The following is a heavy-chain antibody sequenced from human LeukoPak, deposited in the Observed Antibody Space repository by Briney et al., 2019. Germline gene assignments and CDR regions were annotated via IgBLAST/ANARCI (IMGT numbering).Heavy chain of an antibody. J-gene: IGHJ3*02. V-gene: IGHV3-64*01. CDR3: AREEYCSSTSCPYGNAFDI. CDR2: ISINGGST. Sequence: GGSLRLSCAASGFPFNTYAMHWVRQAPGKGLEYVSAISINGGSTYYANSVKGRFTISRDNSKNTLFLQTGSLRAEDMAVYYCAREEYCSSTSCPYGNAFDIWGQGTMVTVSS. CDR1: GFPFNTYA. D-gene: IGHD2-2*01.